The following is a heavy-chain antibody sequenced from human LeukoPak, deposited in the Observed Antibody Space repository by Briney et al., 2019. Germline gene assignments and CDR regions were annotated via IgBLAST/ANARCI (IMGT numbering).Heavy chain of an antibody. D-gene: IGHD6-13*01. CDR2: IIPILGIA. CDR3: ARETGIAAAGI. J-gene: IGHJ4*02. Sequence: SVKVSCKASGGTFSSYAISWVRQAPGQGLEWTGRIIPILGIANYAQRFQGRVTITADKSTSTAYMELSSLRSEDTAVYYCARETGIAAAGIWGQGTLVTVSS. V-gene: IGHV1-69*04. CDR1: GGTFSSYA.